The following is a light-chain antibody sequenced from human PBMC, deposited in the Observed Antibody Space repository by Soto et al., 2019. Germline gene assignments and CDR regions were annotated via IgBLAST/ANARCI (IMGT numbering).Light chain of an antibody. V-gene: IGLV1-40*01. J-gene: IGLJ1*01. Sequence: QSVLTQPPSVSETPGQRVTISCSGSSSNIGSNTVNWYQQIPGTAPKLLIYSNNNRPSGVPDRFSGSKSGTSASLAIIGLQAEDEADYYCQSYDTGLSGYVFGTGTKVTVL. CDR1: SSNIGSNT. CDR3: QSYDTGLSGYV. CDR2: SNN.